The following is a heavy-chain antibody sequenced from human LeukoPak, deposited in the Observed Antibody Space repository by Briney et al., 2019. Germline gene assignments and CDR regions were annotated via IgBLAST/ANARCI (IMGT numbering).Heavy chain of an antibody. Sequence: PGGSLRLSCAASGFTFSSYGMHWVRQAPGKGLEWVAVISYDGSNKYYADSVKGRFTISRDNSKNTLYLQMNSLRAEDTAVYYCAKSYVATMAPDFAYWGQGTLVTVSS. CDR1: GFTFSSYG. J-gene: IGHJ4*02. V-gene: IGHV3-30*18. CDR3: AKSYVATMAPDFAY. CDR2: ISYDGSNK. D-gene: IGHD5-12*01.